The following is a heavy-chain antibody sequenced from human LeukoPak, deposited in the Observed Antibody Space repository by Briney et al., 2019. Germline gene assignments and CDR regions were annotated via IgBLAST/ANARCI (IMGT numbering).Heavy chain of an antibody. V-gene: IGHV3-23*01. CDR3: ARDRHPSGGY. CDR2: IRGSSGGDGT. D-gene: IGHD1-1*01. Sequence: GGSLRLSCAVSGFTFSSNAMSWVRQAPGKGLEWVSGIRGSSGGDGTYYADSVKGRFTISRDNSKNTLYLQMNSLRAEDTAVYYCARDRHPSGGYWGQGTLVTVSS. CDR1: GFTFSSNA. J-gene: IGHJ4*02.